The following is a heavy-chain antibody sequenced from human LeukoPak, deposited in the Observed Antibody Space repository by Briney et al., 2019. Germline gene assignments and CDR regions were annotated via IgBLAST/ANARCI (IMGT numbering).Heavy chain of an antibody. CDR1: GFSFSSYS. CDR2: ISSDSNCM. V-gene: IGHV3-21*01. Sequence: GGSLRLSCAASGFSFSSYSMNWVRQAPGKGLEWVSSISSDSNCMYYADSMKGRFTISRDNAKNSLYLQMNSLRAEDTAVYYCASRYCSSTNCFAFDYWGQGALVTVSS. J-gene: IGHJ4*02. CDR3: ASRYCSSTNCFAFDY. D-gene: IGHD2-2*01.